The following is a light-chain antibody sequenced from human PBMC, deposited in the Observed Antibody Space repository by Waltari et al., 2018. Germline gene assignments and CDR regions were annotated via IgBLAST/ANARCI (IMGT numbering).Light chain of an antibody. CDR1: QSVLHSSNNKNY. CDR3: QQYYSTPIT. Sequence: DIVMTQSPDSLAVSLGERATINCKSSQSVLHSSNNKNYLTWYQQKPGQPPKLLIYWASTRESGVPDRVSGSGSGTDFTLTISSLQAADVAVYYCQQYYSTPITFGQGTRLEIK. V-gene: IGKV4-1*01. CDR2: WAS. J-gene: IGKJ5*01.